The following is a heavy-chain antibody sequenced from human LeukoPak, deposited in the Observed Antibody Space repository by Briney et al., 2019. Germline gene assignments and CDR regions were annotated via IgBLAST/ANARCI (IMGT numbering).Heavy chain of an antibody. J-gene: IGHJ4*02. D-gene: IGHD1-1*01. CDR1: GYSITTGHY. V-gene: IGHV4-38-2*02. CDR3: ASNWSDFDY. Sequence: PSETLSLTCTVSGYSITTGHYWGWIRQPPGRGLEWIGSIYHGETTYYNPSLKTRLTISLDTSKNQFSLKLSSVTAADTAVYYCASNWSDFDYWGQGILVTVSS. CDR2: IYHGETT.